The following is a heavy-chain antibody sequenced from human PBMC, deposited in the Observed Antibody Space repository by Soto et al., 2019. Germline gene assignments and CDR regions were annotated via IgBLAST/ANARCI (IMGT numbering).Heavy chain of an antibody. CDR2: INHSGST. D-gene: IGHD6-13*01. Sequence: QVQLQRWGAGLLKPSETLSLTCAVYGGSFSAYYWSWIRQPPGKGLEWIGKINHSGSTNYNPSLKSRVTISVDTSKNQFSLNLTSVTAADTAVYYCAREEVAGTNWFDPWGQGALVTVSS. V-gene: IGHV4-34*02. CDR1: GGSFSAYY. J-gene: IGHJ5*02. CDR3: AREEVAGTNWFDP.